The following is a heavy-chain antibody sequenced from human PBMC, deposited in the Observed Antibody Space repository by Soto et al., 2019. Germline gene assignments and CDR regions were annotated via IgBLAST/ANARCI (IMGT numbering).Heavy chain of an antibody. V-gene: IGHV3-23*01. CDR1: GFTFSSYA. D-gene: IGHD6-13*01. J-gene: IGHJ6*02. Sequence: GGSLRLSCAASGFTFSSYAMSWVRQAPGKGLEWVSAISGSGGSTYYADSVKGRFSISRDNSKNTLYLQMNSLRAEDTAVYYCAGRQPHLCHFYYYYYGMAVWGQGTTVPVSS. CDR3: AGRQPHLCHFYYYYYGMAV. CDR2: ISGSGGST.